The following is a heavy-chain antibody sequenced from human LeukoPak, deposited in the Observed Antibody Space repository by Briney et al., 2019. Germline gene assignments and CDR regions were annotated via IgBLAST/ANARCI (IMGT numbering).Heavy chain of an antibody. Sequence: SETLSLTCTVSGYSISSGYYWGWIRQPPGKGLEWIGSIYHSGSTYYNPSFKSRVTISVDTSKNQFSLKLSSVTAADTAVYYCAMSGRNDYVWGSYRYPQIFDYWGQGTLVTVSS. CDR2: IYHSGST. D-gene: IGHD3-16*02. CDR3: AMSGRNDYVWGSYRYPQIFDY. V-gene: IGHV4-38-2*02. J-gene: IGHJ4*02. CDR1: GYSISSGYY.